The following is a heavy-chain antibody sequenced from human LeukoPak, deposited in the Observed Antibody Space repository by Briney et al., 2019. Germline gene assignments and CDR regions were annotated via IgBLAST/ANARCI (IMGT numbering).Heavy chain of an antibody. CDR2: IYHSGST. J-gene: IGHJ3*02. CDR3: ARGWYYYDSSGAFDI. D-gene: IGHD3-22*01. V-gene: IGHV4-30-2*01. Sequence: SQTLSLTCAVSGGSISSGGYSWSWIRQPPGKGLEWIGYIYHSGSTYYNPSLKSRVTISVDRSKNQFSLKLSSATAADTAVYYCARGWYYYDSSGAFDIWGQGTMVTVSS. CDR1: GGSISSGGYS.